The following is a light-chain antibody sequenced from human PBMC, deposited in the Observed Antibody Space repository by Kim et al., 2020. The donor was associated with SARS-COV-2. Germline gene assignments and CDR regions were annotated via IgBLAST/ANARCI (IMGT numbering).Light chain of an antibody. Sequence: SVSPGERATLFCRASQSISSHLAWYQKKPGQPPRLFVYGVSTRATGIPARFSGSGSATEFTLTMSSLQSEDFAVYYCQQYNNWPYTFGQGTKLEI. CDR3: QQYNNWPYT. J-gene: IGKJ2*01. CDR1: QSISSH. V-gene: IGKV3-15*01. CDR2: GVS.